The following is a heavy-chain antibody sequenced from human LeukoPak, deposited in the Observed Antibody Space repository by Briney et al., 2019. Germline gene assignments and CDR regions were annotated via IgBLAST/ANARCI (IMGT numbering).Heavy chain of an antibody. D-gene: IGHD5-12*01. CDR2: IYYSGST. CDR3: ARHERGYSRNYYYYMDV. J-gene: IGHJ6*03. Sequence: SETLSLTCTVSRDSIRSSSYFWGWIRQPPGKGLEWIGSIYYSGSTYYNPSLKSRVTISVDTPKKQFSLKLSSVTAADTAVYYCARHERGYSRNYYYYMDVWGKGTTVTVSS. CDR1: RDSIRSSSYF. V-gene: IGHV4-39*01.